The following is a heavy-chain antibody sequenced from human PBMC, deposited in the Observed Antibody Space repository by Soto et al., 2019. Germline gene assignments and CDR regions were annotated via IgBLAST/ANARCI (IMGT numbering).Heavy chain of an antibody. CDR2: IYSGGYT. V-gene: IGHV3-53*01. D-gene: IGHD3-10*01. J-gene: IGHJ4*02. CDR1: GFTVSNNY. Sequence: EVQLVESGGGLIQPGGSLRLSCAVSGFTVSNNYMSWVRQAPGKGLEGVSVIYSGGYTAYGDSVKGRFTISRDNSKNKQNLQINGLRPADPAVFYGATSPGGGGYWGQGTLVTVSS. CDR3: ATSPGGGGY.